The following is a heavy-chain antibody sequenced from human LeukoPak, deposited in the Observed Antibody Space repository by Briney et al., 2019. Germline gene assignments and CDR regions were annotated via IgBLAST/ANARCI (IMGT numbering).Heavy chain of an antibody. D-gene: IGHD3-16*01. J-gene: IGHJ4*02. CDR1: GFTFSDYY. CDR3: ARDIIWRRVDY. Sequence: GGSLRLSCAASGFTFSDYYMSWIRQAPGKGREWVSYISSSGSTIYYADSVKGRFTISRDNAKNSLYLQMNSLRAEDAAVYYCARDIIWRRVDYWGQGTLVTVSS. V-gene: IGHV3-11*01. CDR2: ISSSGSTI.